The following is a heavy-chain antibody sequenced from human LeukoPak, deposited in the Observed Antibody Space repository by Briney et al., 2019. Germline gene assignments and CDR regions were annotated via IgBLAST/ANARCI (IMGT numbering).Heavy chain of an antibody. D-gene: IGHD4-17*01. CDR1: GFTFRGSA. J-gene: IGHJ4*02. CDR3: TRHLAGDYGDYRDC. CDR2: IRSKANSYAT. V-gene: IGHV3-73*01. Sequence: PGGSLRLSCAASGFTFRGSAMHWVRQASGKGLEWVGRIRSKANSYATAYAASVKGRFTISRDDSKNTAYLQMNSLKTEDTAVYYCTRHLAGDYGDYRDCWGQGTLVTVSS.